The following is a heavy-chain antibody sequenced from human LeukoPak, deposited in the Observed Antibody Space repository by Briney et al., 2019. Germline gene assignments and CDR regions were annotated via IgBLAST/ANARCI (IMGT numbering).Heavy chain of an antibody. D-gene: IGHD4-17*01. CDR2: ISGSRGST. CDR1: GFTFSSYA. Sequence: PGGPLRLSCAASGFTFSSYAMSWVRQAPGKGLEWVSAISGSRGSTYYADSVKGRFTISRDNSKNTLYLQMNSLRAEDTAVYYCANDYGDYPLGFIWGQGTLVTVSS. J-gene: IGHJ4*02. V-gene: IGHV3-23*01. CDR3: ANDYGDYPLGFI.